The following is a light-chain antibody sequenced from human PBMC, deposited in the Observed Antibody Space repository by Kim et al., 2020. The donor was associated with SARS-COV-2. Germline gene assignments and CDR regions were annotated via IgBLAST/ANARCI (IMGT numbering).Light chain of an antibody. CDR1: TGPVTSAHY. CDR2: DTS. J-gene: IGLJ2*01. V-gene: IGLV7-46*01. CDR3: VFSSGDTRV. Sequence: PGATVMLTCGSSTGPVTSAHYPCWIQQKPGQAPRTLSYDTSNNHSWTPARFSGSLLGGRTALTLSGAQPEDEADDYCVFSSGDTRVFGGGTKLTVL.